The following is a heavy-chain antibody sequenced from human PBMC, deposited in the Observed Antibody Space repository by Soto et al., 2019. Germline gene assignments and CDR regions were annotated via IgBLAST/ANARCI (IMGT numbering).Heavy chain of an antibody. D-gene: IGHD3-3*01. Sequence: PGESLKISCMGSGYKVSTWHNFTSYWIAWVRQMPGEGLEWMGIIYPGDSDTRYSPSFQGQVTISADKSINSVYLQWSSLKASDTATYYCARLGFNYDFLSGYYNVHHYYGIDVGGQGTTVTVSS. CDR3: ARLGFNYDFLSGYYNVHHYYGIDV. V-gene: IGHV5-51*01. CDR1: GYKVSTWHNFTSYW. CDR2: IYPGDSDT. J-gene: IGHJ6*02.